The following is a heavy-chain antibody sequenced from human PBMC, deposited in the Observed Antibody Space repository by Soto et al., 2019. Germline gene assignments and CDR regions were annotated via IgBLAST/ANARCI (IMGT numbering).Heavy chain of an antibody. Sequence: SVKVSCKASGGTLSSYAISWVRQAPGQGLEWMGGIIPIFGTANYAQKFQGRVTITADESTSTAYMELSSLRSEDTAVYYCARDNGPLAVAGKQFDYWGQGTLVTVSS. CDR3: ARDNGPLAVAGKQFDY. CDR1: GGTLSSYA. J-gene: IGHJ4*02. D-gene: IGHD6-19*01. CDR2: IIPIFGTA. V-gene: IGHV1-69*13.